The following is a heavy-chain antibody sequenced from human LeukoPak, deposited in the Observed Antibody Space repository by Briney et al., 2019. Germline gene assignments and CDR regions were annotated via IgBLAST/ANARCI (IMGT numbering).Heavy chain of an antibody. CDR2: ISYDGSNK. Sequence: GGSLRLSCAASGFTFSSYAMHWVRQAPGKGLEWVAIISYDGSNKYYADSVKGRFTISRDNSKTTLYLQMNSLRAEDTAVYYCARSKSSSSPNFDYWGQGTLVTVSS. CDR1: GFTFSSYA. D-gene: IGHD6-6*01. CDR3: ARSKSSSSPNFDY. J-gene: IGHJ4*02. V-gene: IGHV3-30-3*01.